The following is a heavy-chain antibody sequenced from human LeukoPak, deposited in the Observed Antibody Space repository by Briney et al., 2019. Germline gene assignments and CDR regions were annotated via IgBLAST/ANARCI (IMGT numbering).Heavy chain of an antibody. J-gene: IGHJ6*02. V-gene: IGHV3-23*01. CDR3: AKDTNTPYYYYYGMDV. CDR1: GFTFSSYA. CDR2: ISGSGGST. Sequence: TGESLKISCAASGFTFSSYAMSWVRQAPGKGLEWVSAISGSGGSTYYADSVKGRFTISRDNSKNTLYLQMNSLRAEDTAVYYCAKDTNTPYYYYYGMDVWGQGTTVTVSS.